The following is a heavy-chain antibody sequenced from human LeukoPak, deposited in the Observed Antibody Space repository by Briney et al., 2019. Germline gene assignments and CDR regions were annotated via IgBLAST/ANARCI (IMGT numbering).Heavy chain of an antibody. CDR2: IIPILGIA. V-gene: IGHV1-69*04. D-gene: IGHD1-1*01. J-gene: IGHJ5*02. CDR3: AKNPVAPYNPAQKNWFDP. Sequence: SVKVSCKASGGTFSSYAISWVRQAPGQGLEWMGRIIPILGIANYAQKFQGRVTITADKSTSTAYMELSSLRSEDTAVYYCAKNPVAPYNPAQKNWFDPWGQGTLVTVSS. CDR1: GGTFSSYA.